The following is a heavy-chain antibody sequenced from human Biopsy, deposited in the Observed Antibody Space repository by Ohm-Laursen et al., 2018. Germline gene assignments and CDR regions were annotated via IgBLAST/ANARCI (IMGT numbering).Heavy chain of an antibody. J-gene: IGHJ2*01. CDR3: ARDRGYYSDRTVPGYFDL. CDR2: VYYTGST. D-gene: IGHD3-22*01. Sequence: PSETLSLTCTVSGDSISSYYWSWIRQPPGKGLQWIGYVYYTGSTDYNPSLQSRVTISVDTSKNHFSLRLRSVTPADTAIYYCARDRGYYSDRTVPGYFDLWGRGTLVTVPS. V-gene: IGHV4-59*01. CDR1: GDSISSYY.